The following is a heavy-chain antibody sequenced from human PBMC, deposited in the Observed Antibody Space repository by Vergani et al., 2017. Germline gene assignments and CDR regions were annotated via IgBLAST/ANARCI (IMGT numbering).Heavy chain of an antibody. CDR2: IYSGGST. CDR1: GFTVSSNY. D-gene: IGHD3-22*01. Sequence: EVQLVESGGGLIQPGGSLRLSCAASGFTVSSNYMSWVRQSPGKGLEWVSVIYSGGSTYYADSVKGRFTISRDNSKNTLYLQMNSLRAEDTAVYYCAKDRNYDSSGYLPDWGQGTLVTVSS. V-gene: IGHV3-53*01. J-gene: IGHJ4*02. CDR3: AKDRNYDSSGYLPD.